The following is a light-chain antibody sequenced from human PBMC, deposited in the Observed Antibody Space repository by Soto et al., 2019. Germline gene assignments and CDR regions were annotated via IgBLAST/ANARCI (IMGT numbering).Light chain of an antibody. CDR1: NSNIGASND. CDR2: GDN. V-gene: IGLV1-40*01. CDR3: HSYDSSLSGSV. Sequence: QPVLTQPPSVSGAPGQRVTISCTGGNSNIGASNDVHWYQQIPGTAPKLLIYGDNNWPSGVPDRFSGSKSGTSASLAITGLQAEDEADYYCHSYDSSLSGSVFGGGTKVTVL. J-gene: IGLJ3*02.